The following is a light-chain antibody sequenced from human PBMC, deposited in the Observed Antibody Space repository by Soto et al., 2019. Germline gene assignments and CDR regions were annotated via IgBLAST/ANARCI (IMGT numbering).Light chain of an antibody. CDR3: QQYYNWPRT. CDR2: GAS. Sequence: EFVMTQSPSTVSVSPGERATLYCRASETVATNLAWYQQKPGQAPRLLISGASTRAAGISDRFRGSGSGTEFTLTISSLRSEDSAIYYRQQYYNWPRTLGQGTKVDIK. V-gene: IGKV3-15*01. J-gene: IGKJ1*01. CDR1: ETVATN.